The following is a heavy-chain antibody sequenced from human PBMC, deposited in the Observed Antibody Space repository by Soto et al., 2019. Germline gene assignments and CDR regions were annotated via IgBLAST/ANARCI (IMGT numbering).Heavy chain of an antibody. D-gene: IGHD3-9*01. CDR2: IYHSGST. CDR3: ARDYDDILTGYRYGMDV. Sequence: QVQLQESGPGLVKPSGTLSLTCAVSGGSISSSNWWSWVRQPPGKGLEWIGEIYHSGSTNYNPSLKSRVTISVDKSKNQFSLKLSSVTAADTAVYYCARDYDDILTGYRYGMDVWGQGTTVTVSS. J-gene: IGHJ6*02. V-gene: IGHV4-4*02. CDR1: GGSISSSNW.